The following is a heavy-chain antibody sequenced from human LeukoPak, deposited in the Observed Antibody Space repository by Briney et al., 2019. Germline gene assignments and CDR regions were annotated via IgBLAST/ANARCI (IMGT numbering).Heavy chain of an antibody. J-gene: IGHJ5*02. V-gene: IGHV3-30*03. CDR1: GFTFSSYG. CDR2: ISYDGSNK. Sequence: GGSLRLSCAASGFTFSSYGMHWVRQAPGKGLEWVAVISYDGSNKHYADSVKGRFTISRDNSKNTLYLQMNSLRAEDTAVYYCAAGRHWFDPWGQGTLVTVSS. D-gene: IGHD6-13*01. CDR3: AAGRHWFDP.